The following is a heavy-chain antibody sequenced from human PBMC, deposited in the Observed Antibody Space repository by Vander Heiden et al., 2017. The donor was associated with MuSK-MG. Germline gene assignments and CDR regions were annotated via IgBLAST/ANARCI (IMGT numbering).Heavy chain of an antibody. Sequence: QVQLQESGPGLVKPPETLSLTGSVSGGSISRHYWNWIRQPPGKGLERIGNICCSGSTNDNPALKSRVTMSLDTSKNQFSLKLSFVTAADTAVYYCARDGVAATGVFDSWGQGTLVTVSS. CDR2: ICCSGST. CDR1: GGSISRHY. J-gene: IGHJ4*02. V-gene: IGHV4-59*11. CDR3: ARDGVAATGVFDS. D-gene: IGHD6-13*01.